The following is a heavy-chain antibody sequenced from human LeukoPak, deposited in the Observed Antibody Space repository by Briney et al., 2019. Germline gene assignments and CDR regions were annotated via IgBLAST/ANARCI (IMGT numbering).Heavy chain of an antibody. CDR1: GVSVSDGRYY. CDR2: KYYTGSA. D-gene: IGHD2-2*01. J-gene: IGHJ3*02. CDR3: ATPYCSSISCLDVFNM. V-gene: IGHV4-31*01. Sequence: SQTLSLTCNASGVSVSDGRYYWTWIRQHPAKGLEWIGYKYYTGSAKYNPSLKSLLTISVDTSKNQFSLQLSSVTAAETATYYCATPYCSSISCLDVFNMWGQGTRVTVSS.